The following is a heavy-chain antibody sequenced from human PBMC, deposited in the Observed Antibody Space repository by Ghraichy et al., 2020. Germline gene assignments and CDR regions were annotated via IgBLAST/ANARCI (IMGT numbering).Heavy chain of an antibody. CDR1: GGSFSGYY. V-gene: IGHV4-34*01. CDR3: AREDSSSSAEYYFDY. CDR2: INHSGGT. J-gene: IGHJ4*02. D-gene: IGHD6-6*01. Sequence: SQTLSLTCAVSGGSFSGYYWSWIRQPPGKGLEWIGEINHSGGTNYNPSLKSRVTISIDTSKNQFSLKLSSVTAADTAVYYCAREDSSSSAEYYFDYWGQGTLVTVSS.